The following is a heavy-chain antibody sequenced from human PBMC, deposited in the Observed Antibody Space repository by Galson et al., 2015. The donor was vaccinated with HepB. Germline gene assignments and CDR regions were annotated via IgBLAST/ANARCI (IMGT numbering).Heavy chain of an antibody. J-gene: IGHJ3*02. CDR3: ARASEHIMITFGGVARGAFDI. Sequence: SVKVSCKASGYTFTSYGISWVRQAPGQGLEWMGWISAYNGNTNYAQKLQGRVTMTTDTSTSTAYMELRSLRSDDTAVYYCARASEHIMITFGGVARGAFDIWGQGTMVTVSS. V-gene: IGHV1-18*04. CDR2: ISAYNGNT. CDR1: GYTFTSYG. D-gene: IGHD3-16*01.